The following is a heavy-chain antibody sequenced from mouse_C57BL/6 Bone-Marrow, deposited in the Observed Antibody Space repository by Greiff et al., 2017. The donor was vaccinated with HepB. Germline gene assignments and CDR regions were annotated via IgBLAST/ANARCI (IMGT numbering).Heavy chain of an antibody. CDR3: ARVGCYALYDDMDY. CDR1: GYTFTSHW. J-gene: IGHJ4*01. V-gene: IGHV1-56*01. CDR2: IFPGGGST. Sequence: VQLQQSGPELVRPGASVKISCKAPGYTFTSHWMQWVRQRPGQGLEWIGEIFPGGGSTYYNEKFKGKATLTVDTSSSTAYMQLSSLTSEDSAVYLCARVGCYALYDDMDYWGQGTSVTVSS. D-gene: IGHD2-12*01.